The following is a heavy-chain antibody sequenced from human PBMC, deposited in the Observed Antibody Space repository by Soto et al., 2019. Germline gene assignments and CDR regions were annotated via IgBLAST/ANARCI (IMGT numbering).Heavy chain of an antibody. J-gene: IGHJ4*02. Sequence: QLQLQESGPGLVKPSETLSLTCTVSGGSISSTSYYWGWIRQPPGKGLEWIGSIYYSGSTYYNPSLKSRVTISVDTSKNQFSLKLSSVTAADTAVYYCARHKPSVEGPPYRITIFGWTIDYWGQGTLVTVSS. CDR1: GGSISSTSYY. V-gene: IGHV4-39*01. D-gene: IGHD3-3*01. CDR3: ARHKPSVEGPPYRITIFGWTIDY. CDR2: IYYSGST.